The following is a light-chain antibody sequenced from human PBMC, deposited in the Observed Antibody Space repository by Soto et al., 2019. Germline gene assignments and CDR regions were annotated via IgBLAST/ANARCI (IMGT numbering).Light chain of an antibody. CDR3: QQYNNWPPWT. Sequence: EIVMTQSPATLSVSQGERATLSCRASQSVSSNLAWYQQKLGQAPRLLIYGASTRATGIPARFSGSGSETEFTLTISSLQSEDFAVYYCQQYNNWPPWTFGQGTKVDIK. CDR1: QSVSSN. V-gene: IGKV3-15*01. J-gene: IGKJ1*01. CDR2: GAS.